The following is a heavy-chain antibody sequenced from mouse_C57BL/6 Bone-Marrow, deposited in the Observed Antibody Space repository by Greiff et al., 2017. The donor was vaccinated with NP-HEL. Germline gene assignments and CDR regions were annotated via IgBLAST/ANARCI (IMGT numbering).Heavy chain of an antibody. Sequence: QVQLQQSGAELVKPGASVKLSCKASGYTFTEYTIHWVKQRSGQGLVWIGWFYPGSGSIKYNEKFKDKATLTADKSSSTVYMEFSRLTSEDSAVDIGARRYDYDGDWYFDVWGTGTTVTVSS. D-gene: IGHD2-4*01. J-gene: IGHJ1*03. V-gene: IGHV1-62-2*01. CDR2: FYPGSGSI. CDR1: GYTFTEYT. CDR3: ARRYDYDGDWYFDV.